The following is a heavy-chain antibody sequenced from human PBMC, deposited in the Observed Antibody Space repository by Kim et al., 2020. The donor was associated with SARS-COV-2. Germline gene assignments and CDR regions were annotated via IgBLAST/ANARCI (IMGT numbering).Heavy chain of an antibody. CDR2: LYSGGST. Sequence: GGSLRLSCAASGFTVSSSYMTWVRQTPGKGLECVSMLYSGGSTFYADSVKGLFTISRDDSKNTLYLQMSSLRVADTAVYYCARGKTDYFSGYFVGGGQYYFDYWGPGTPVTVSS. D-gene: IGHD5-12*01. V-gene: IGHV3-53*01. CDR3: ARGKTDYFSGYFVGGGQYYFDY. J-gene: IGHJ4*02. CDR1: GFTVSSSY.